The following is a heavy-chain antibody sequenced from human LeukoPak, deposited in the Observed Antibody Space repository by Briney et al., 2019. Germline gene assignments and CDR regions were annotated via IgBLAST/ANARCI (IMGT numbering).Heavy chain of an antibody. CDR1: GGSFSGYY. V-gene: IGHV4-34*01. D-gene: IGHD4-17*01. Sequence: PSETLSLTCAVSGGSFSGYYWSWIRQPPGKGLEWIGEINHSGSTNYNPSLKSRVTISVGTSKNQFSLKLSSVTAADTAVYYCARGYGDYLDNWFDPWGQGTLVTVSS. CDR2: INHSGST. CDR3: ARGYGDYLDNWFDP. J-gene: IGHJ5*02.